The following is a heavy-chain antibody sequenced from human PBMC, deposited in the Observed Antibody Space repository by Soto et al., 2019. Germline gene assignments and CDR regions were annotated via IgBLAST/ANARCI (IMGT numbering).Heavy chain of an antibody. CDR1: GFTLSSYA. V-gene: IGHV3-23*01. CDR2: ISGSGDST. J-gene: IGHJ4*02. CDR3: AKAWGIVVVPAAIRSFDY. Sequence: EVQLLESGGGLAQPGGSLRLSCAASGFTLSSYAMSWVRQAPGKGLEWVSAISGSGDSTYYADSVKGRFTISRDNSRNTLSLQLNSLRVEDTALYYCAKAWGIVVVPAAIRSFDYWGQGTPVTVSS. D-gene: IGHD2-2*01.